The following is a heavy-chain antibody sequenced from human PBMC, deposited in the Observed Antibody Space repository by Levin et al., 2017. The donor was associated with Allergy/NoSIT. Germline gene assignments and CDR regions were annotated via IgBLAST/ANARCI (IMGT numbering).Heavy chain of an antibody. Sequence: SETLSLTCAVYGGSFSGYCWSWIRQPPGKGLEWIGEINHSGSTNYNPSLKSRVTISVDTSKNQFSLKLSSVTAADTALYYCARGKGGYYYYMDVWGKGTTVTVSS. CDR1: GGSFSGYC. V-gene: IGHV4-34*01. CDR2: INHSGST. D-gene: IGHD2-15*01. CDR3: ARGKGGYYYYMDV. J-gene: IGHJ6*03.